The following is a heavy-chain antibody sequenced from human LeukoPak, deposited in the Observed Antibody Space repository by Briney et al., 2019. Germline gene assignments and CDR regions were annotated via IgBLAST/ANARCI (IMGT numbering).Heavy chain of an antibody. D-gene: IGHD4-23*01. CDR3: ARRAGGYSHPYDY. V-gene: IGHV3-53*01. J-gene: IGHJ4*02. Sequence: HPGGSLRLSCAVSGFTVSGNYMSWVRQAPGKGLEWVSLIYSGGTTYYADSVKGRFTISRDNSKHTLYLQMNSLRAEDTAVYYCARRAGGYSHPYDYWGQGILVTVSS. CDR2: IYSGGTT. CDR1: GFTVSGNY.